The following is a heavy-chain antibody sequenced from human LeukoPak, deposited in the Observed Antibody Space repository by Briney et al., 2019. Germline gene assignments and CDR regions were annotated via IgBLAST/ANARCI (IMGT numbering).Heavy chain of an antibody. CDR2: IWPGDSDT. V-gene: IGHV5-51*01. CDR3: ARLASSSSRSVDY. Sequence: RGESLKISCKGSGYSFTSYWIGWVRQMPGKGLEWMGIIWPGDSDTRYSPSFQGQVTISADKSISTAYLQWSSLRASDSAMFYYARLASSSSRSVDYWGQGTLVTVSS. D-gene: IGHD6-6*01. J-gene: IGHJ4*02. CDR1: GYSFTSYW.